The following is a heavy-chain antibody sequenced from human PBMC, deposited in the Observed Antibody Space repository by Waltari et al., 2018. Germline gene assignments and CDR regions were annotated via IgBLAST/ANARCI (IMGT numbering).Heavy chain of an antibody. J-gene: IGHJ4*02. CDR2: MNPNSGNT. D-gene: IGHD2-15*01. Sequence: QVQLVQSGAEVKKPGASVKVSCKASGYTFTSYDNNWVRQANGQGLEWMGWMNPNSGNTGYAQKFQGRVTMTRNTSISTAYMELSSLRSEDTAVYYCARTMARYCSGGSCPLTDYWGQGTLVTVSS. V-gene: IGHV1-8*01. CDR3: ARTMARYCSGGSCPLTDY. CDR1: GYTFTSYD.